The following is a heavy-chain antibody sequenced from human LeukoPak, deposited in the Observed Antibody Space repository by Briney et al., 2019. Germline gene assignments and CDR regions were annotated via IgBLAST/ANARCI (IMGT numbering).Heavy chain of an antibody. J-gene: IGHJ6*03. CDR2: ISSSGNTI. CDR1: GFTFSDYH. D-gene: IGHD1-26*01. Sequence: GRSLRLSCAASGFTFSDYHMSWIRQAPGKGLEWVSYISSSGNTIYYADSVKGRFTISRDNAKNSLYLQMNSLRAEDTAVYYCARDTRATPSYYYYYMDVWGKGTTVTVSS. V-gene: IGHV3-11*04. CDR3: ARDTRATPSYYYYYMDV.